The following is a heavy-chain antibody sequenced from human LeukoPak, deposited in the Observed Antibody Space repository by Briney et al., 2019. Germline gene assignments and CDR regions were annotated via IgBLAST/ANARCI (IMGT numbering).Heavy chain of an antibody. CDR1: GFTFSSYG. J-gene: IGHJ6*03. CDR2: IRYDGSNK. Sequence: HPGGSLRLSCAASGFTFSSYGMHWVRQAPGKGLEWVAFIRYDGSNKYYADSVKGRFTISRDNSKNTLYLQMNSLRAEDTAVYYCARGSRAIVTTKFARGRYMDVWGKGTTVTVSS. V-gene: IGHV3-30*02. CDR3: ARGSRAIVTTKFARGRYMDV. D-gene: IGHD5-12*01.